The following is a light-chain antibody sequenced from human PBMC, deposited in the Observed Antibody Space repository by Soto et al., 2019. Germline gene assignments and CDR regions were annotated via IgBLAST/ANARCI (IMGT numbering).Light chain of an antibody. J-gene: IGKJ1*01. CDR3: QQYNTSPWT. CDR2: ATS. CDR1: QSVSSDY. V-gene: IGKV3-20*01. Sequence: DIVLTQSPGTQSLSPGERATLSCRASQSVSSDYLAWYQQKPGRAPRLLIYATSSRATGIPDRFSGSGSGTDFTLTISRLEPEDFAVYFCQQYNTSPWTCGQGTTVEIK.